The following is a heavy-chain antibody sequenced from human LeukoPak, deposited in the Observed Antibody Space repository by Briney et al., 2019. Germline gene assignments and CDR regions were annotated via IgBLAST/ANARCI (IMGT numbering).Heavy chain of an antibody. V-gene: IGHV1-2*02. CDR1: GYTFTDYY. CDR2: INPNSGGT. D-gene: IGHD5-12*01. Sequence: GASVKVSCKASGYTFTDYYMHWVRQAPGQGLEWMGWINPNSGGTRYAQKFQGRVTMTRDTSISTVYMELSRLRSDDTAVYYCARGGYDWGGYFDYWGQGTLVTVSS. CDR3: ARGGYDWGGYFDY. J-gene: IGHJ4*02.